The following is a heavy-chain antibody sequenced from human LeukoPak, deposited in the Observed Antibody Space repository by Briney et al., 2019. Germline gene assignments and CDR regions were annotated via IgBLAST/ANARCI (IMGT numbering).Heavy chain of an antibody. D-gene: IGHD2-21*01. Sequence: ASVKVSCKASGYTFTSYDINWVRKAPGQGLEWMGWFSGYNGNTNYAQKFEGRVPMTTDTSSSTAYMELRSLRSDDTAIYYCARGDWFDPWGQGTLVTVSS. CDR3: ARGDWFDP. V-gene: IGHV1-18*01. CDR1: GYTFTSYD. J-gene: IGHJ5*02. CDR2: FSGYNGNT.